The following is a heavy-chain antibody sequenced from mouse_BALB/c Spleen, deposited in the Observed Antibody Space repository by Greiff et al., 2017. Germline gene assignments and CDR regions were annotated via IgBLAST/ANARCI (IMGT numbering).Heavy chain of an antibody. CDR2: ISDGGSYT. CDR3: ARYFYYAMDY. J-gene: IGHJ4*01. CDR1: GFTFSDYY. V-gene: IGHV5-4*02. Sequence: EVMLVESGGGLVKPGGSLKLSCAASGFTFSDYYMYWVRQTPEKRLEWVATISDGGSYTYYPDSVKGRFTISRYNAKNNLYLQMSSLKSEDTAMYYCARYFYYAMDYWGQGTSVTVSS.